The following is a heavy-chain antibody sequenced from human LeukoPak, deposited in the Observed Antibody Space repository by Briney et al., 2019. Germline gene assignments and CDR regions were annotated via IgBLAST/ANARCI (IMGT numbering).Heavy chain of an antibody. CDR3: AKGEEQLVHYFDY. Sequence: GSLRLSCAASGLTFSSYAMSWVRQAPGKGLEWVSAISGSGGSTYYADSVKGRFTISRDNSKNTLYLQMNSLRAEDTAVYYCAKGEEQLVHYFDYWGQGTLVTVSS. D-gene: IGHD6-6*01. CDR1: GLTFSSYA. J-gene: IGHJ4*02. V-gene: IGHV3-23*01. CDR2: ISGSGGST.